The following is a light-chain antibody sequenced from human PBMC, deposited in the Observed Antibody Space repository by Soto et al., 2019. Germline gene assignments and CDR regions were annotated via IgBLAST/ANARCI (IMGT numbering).Light chain of an antibody. V-gene: IGKV1-12*01. CDR2: VAS. CDR3: QHCDSLPLT. J-gene: IGKJ5*01. Sequence: DIQMTQSPSFVSAYVGDRVTITCRASQPISNWLAWYQQKPGKAPKLLIYVASALHSGVPSRFSGSGSGTGFTLTISSLQPEDIATYYCQHCDSLPLTFGQGTRLEIK. CDR1: QPISNW.